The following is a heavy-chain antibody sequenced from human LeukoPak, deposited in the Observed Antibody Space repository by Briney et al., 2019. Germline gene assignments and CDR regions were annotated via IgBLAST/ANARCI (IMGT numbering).Heavy chain of an antibody. CDR3: ARGDDSSGYYYPPH. D-gene: IGHD3-22*01. V-gene: IGHV4-31*03. J-gene: IGHJ4*02. Sequence: SETLSLTCTVSGGSISSGGYYWSWIRQHPGKGLEWIGYIYYSGSTYYNPSLKSRVTISVDTSKNQFSLKLSSVTAADTAVYYCARGDDSSGYYYPPHWGQGTLVTVSS. CDR1: GGSISSGGYY. CDR2: IYYSGST.